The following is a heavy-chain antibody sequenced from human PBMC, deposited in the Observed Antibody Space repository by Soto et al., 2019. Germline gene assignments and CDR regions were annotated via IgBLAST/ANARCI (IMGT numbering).Heavy chain of an antibody. CDR2: INHSGST. CDR3: ARGSSLTGTTDYYYYYGMDV. CDR1: GGSFSGYY. D-gene: IGHD1-7*01. V-gene: IGHV4-34*01. Sequence: QVQLQQWGAGLLKPSETLSLTCAVYGGSFSGYYWSWIRQPPGKGLEWIGEINHSGSTNYNPSLKSRVTISVDTSKNQFSLKLSSVTAADTAVYYCARGSSLTGTTDYYYYYGMDVWGQGTTVTVSS. J-gene: IGHJ6*02.